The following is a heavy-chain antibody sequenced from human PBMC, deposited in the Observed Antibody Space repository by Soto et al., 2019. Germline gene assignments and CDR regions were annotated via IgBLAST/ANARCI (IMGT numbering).Heavy chain of an antibody. J-gene: IGHJ4*02. D-gene: IGHD6-19*01. CDR3: VRAVSGIAVAGTPTGG. Sequence: SVKVSCKASGGTFSSYAISWVRQAPGQGLEWMGGIIPIFGTANYAQKFQGRVTITADESTSTAYMELSSLRSEDTPVYYCVRAVSGIAVAGTPTGGWGKGTLVTVS. V-gene: IGHV1-69*13. CDR2: IIPIFGTA. CDR1: GGTFSSYA.